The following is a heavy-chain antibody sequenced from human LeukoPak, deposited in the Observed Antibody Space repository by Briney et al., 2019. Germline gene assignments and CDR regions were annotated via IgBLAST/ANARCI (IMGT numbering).Heavy chain of an antibody. J-gene: IGHJ6*03. CDR1: GGTFSSYA. V-gene: IGHV1-69*01. CDR3: ASGSSGYGYYYYMDV. D-gene: IGHD3-22*01. Sequence: SVKVSCKASGGTFSSYAISWVRQAPGQGLEWMGGIIPIFGTANYAQKFQGRVTITADESTSTAYMELSSLRSEDTAMYYCASGSSGYGYYYYMDVWGKGTTVTVSS. CDR2: IIPIFGTA.